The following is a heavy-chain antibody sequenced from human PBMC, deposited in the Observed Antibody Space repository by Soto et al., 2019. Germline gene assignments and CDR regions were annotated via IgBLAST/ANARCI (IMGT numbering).Heavy chain of an antibody. Sequence: ASVKVSCKASGYTFTGYYMHWVRQAPGQVLEWMGWIIPNSGGTNYAQKFQGWVTMTRDTSISTAYIELSRLISDDTAVYYCARGAANAPLIIEDWGQGTMVTVSS. D-gene: IGHD6-25*01. CDR3: ARGAANAPLIIED. CDR2: IIPNSGGT. J-gene: IGHJ4*02. CDR1: GYTFTGYY. V-gene: IGHV1-2*04.